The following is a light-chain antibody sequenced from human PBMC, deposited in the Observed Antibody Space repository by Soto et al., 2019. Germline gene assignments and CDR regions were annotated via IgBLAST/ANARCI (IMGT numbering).Light chain of an antibody. Sequence: ENVLTQSPGTLSLSPGDIATLSCRASQRVSSIHLAWYQQKPGQAPRLLIYGTSVRATGIPDRFRGSGSGTDFTLTIGRLEHEDFSVYYCQQYGGSPQFTFGPGTKVEI. CDR2: GTS. CDR3: QQYGGSPQFT. J-gene: IGKJ3*01. V-gene: IGKV3-20*01. CDR1: QRVSSIH.